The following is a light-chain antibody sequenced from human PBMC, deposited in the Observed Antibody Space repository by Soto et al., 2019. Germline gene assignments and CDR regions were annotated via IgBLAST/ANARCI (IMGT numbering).Light chain of an antibody. J-gene: IGKJ1*01. V-gene: IGKV1-5*03. CDR2: KAS. CDR3: QHYNSYSAA. Sequence: DIQMPQSPSTLSGSVGDRVTITCRASQTISSWLAWYQQKPGKAPKLLIYKASTLKSGVPSRFSGSGSGTEFTLTISSLQPDDFATYSCQHYNSYSAAFGQGTKVELK. CDR1: QTISSW.